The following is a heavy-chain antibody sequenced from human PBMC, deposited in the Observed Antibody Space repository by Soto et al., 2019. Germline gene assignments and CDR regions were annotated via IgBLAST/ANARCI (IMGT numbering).Heavy chain of an antibody. D-gene: IGHD3-3*01. J-gene: IGHJ3*02. CDR3: ARGSIFGVVLNAFDI. V-gene: IGHV4-31*11. CDR2: ISYSGCT. Sequence: QVQLQESGPGLVKPSQTLSFPCAVSGGSISGNGYYWNWIRQPPGKGLGWIGYISYSGCTFYSPALKSRVTTSLDTSKNQFSLTLSSVTAADTAIYYCARGSIFGVVLNAFDIWGQGTMVAVSS. CDR1: GGSISGNGYY.